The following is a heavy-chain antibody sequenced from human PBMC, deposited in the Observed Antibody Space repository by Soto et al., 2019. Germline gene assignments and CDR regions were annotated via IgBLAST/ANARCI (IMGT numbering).Heavy chain of an antibody. J-gene: IGHJ4*02. V-gene: IGHV3-7*01. CDR3: SRSLDS. CDR1: GFTFNSFW. CDR2: INPHGSEK. Sequence: VGSLRLSCAASGFTFNSFWMDWVRQAPGKGLEWVANINPHGSEKRYVDSVKGRFTISRDNAKNSLYLQMSSLTAEDSALYYCSRSLDSWGQGTRVTVSS.